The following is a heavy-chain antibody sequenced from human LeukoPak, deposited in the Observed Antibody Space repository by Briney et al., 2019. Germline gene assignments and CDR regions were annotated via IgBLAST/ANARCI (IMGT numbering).Heavy chain of an antibody. V-gene: IGHV1-3*01. CDR1: GYTFTSYA. CDR3: ARGESIGYYDYVWGSYRYTLGFDY. D-gene: IGHD3-16*02. J-gene: IGHJ4*02. CDR2: INAGNGNT. Sequence: ASVKVSRKASGYTFTSYAMHWVRQAPGQRLEWMGWINAGNGNTKYSQKFQGRVTITRDTSASTAYMELSSLRSEDTAVYYCARGESIGYYDYVWGSYRYTLGFDYWGQGTLVTVSS.